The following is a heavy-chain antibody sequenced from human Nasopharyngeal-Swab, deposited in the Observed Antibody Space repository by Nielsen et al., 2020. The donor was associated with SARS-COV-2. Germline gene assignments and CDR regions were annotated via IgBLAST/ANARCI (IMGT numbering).Heavy chain of an antibody. CDR2: INHSGSI. J-gene: IGHJ4*02. D-gene: IGHD1-20*01. CDR1: GGSFSGYY. Sequence: GSLRLSCAVYGGSFSGYYWSWIRQSPGKGLEWIGEINHSGSINYNLSLKSRVTISVEVSKNQFSLKLSSVTAADTAVYYCARGRGITVTTPSPVFDYWGQGTLVTVSS. CDR3: ARGRGITVTTPSPVFDY. V-gene: IGHV4-34*01.